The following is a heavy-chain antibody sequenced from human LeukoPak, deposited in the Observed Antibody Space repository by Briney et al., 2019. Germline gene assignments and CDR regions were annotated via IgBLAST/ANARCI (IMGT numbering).Heavy chain of an antibody. CDR3: ARDGPAVPGQSRAFDV. J-gene: IGHJ3*01. D-gene: IGHD3-10*01. V-gene: IGHV3-23*01. Sequence: GGSLRLSCAASGFTFSSNAMSWVRQAPGKGLEWVSDISGSGGSTYYADPVKGRFTISRDNSKNTLYLQMNSLRAEDAAVYYCARDGPAVPGQSRAFDVWGQGTMVTVSS. CDR1: GFTFSSNA. CDR2: ISGSGGST.